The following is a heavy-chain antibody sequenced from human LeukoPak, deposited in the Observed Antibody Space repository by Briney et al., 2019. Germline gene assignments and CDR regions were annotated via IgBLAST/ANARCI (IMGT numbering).Heavy chain of an antibody. V-gene: IGHV4-59*08. CDR1: GGSISSYY. CDR3: ARQGYDILTGYIDAFDI. D-gene: IGHD3-9*01. CDR2: ISYSGST. Sequence: SETLSLTCTVSGGSISSYYWSWIRQPPGKGLEWIGYISYSGSTNYNPSPKSRVTISIATSKNQFSLKLRSVTAADTAIYYCARQGYDILTGYIDAFDIWGQGTMVTVSS. J-gene: IGHJ3*02.